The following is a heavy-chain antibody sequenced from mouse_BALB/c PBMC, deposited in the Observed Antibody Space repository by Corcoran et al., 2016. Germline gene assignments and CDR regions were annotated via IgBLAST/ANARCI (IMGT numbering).Heavy chain of an antibody. V-gene: IGHV1-66*01. CDR2: IFPGSGNT. CDR3: ARRGYYAMDY. J-gene: IGHJ4*01. CDR1: GYSFTSYY. Sequence: QVQLQQSGPELVKPGASVKISCKASGYSFTSYYIHWVKQRPGQGLEWIGWIFPGSGNTKYNEKFKGKATLTADTSSSTAYMQLSSLTSEDSAVYCCARRGYYAMDYWGQGTTVTVSS.